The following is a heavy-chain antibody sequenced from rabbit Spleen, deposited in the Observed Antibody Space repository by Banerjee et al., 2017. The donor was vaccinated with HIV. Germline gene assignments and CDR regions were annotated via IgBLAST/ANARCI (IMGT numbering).Heavy chain of an antibody. J-gene: IGHJ4*01. D-gene: IGHD8-1*01. Sequence: QEQLEESGGDLVKPGASLTLTCTASGFSLSSGYYMCWVRQAPGKGLEWIACIGTGNSGNTYYASWAKGRFTITRSTSLNTVTLQLNSLTAADTATYFCARSSFYWYYFTLWGPGTLVTVS. V-gene: IGHV1S45*01. CDR2: IGTGNSGNT. CDR3: ARSSFYWYYFTL. CDR1: GFSLSSGYY.